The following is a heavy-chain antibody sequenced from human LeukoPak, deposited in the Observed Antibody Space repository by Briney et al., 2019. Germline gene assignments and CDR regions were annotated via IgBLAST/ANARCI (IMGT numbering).Heavy chain of an antibody. Sequence: SETLSLTCTVSGGSISSSSYYWGWIRQPPGKGLEWIGSIHYSGSTYYNPSLKSRVTISVDTSKNQFSLKLSSVTAADTAVYYCARLLSYYDFWSGPNDTLDYWGQGTLVTVSS. CDR3: ARLLSYYDFWSGPNDTLDY. D-gene: IGHD3-3*01. CDR1: GGSISSSSYY. V-gene: IGHV4-39*01. CDR2: IHYSGST. J-gene: IGHJ4*02.